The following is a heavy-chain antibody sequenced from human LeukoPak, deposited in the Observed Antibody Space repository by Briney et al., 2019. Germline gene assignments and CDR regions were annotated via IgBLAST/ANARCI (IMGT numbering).Heavy chain of an antibody. V-gene: IGHV3-23*01. J-gene: IGHJ4*02. D-gene: IGHD4-17*01. Sequence: PGGSLRLSCAASGFTFSNYAMNWVRQAPGKGLEWVSSLSASGGTTYYADSVKGRFTISRDNSKNTLYLQMISLRAEDTAVYYCAKTATVTTDWDYWGQGTLVTVSS. CDR2: LSASGGTT. CDR1: GFTFSNYA. CDR3: AKTATVTTDWDY.